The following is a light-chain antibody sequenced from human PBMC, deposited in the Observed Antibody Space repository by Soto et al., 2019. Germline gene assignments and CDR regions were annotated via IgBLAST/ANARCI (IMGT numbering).Light chain of an antibody. Sequence: QSVLTQPPSASGTPGQRVTISCSGRSSNIGSSTVHWFQQLPGTAPKLLIHRSDQLPSGVPDRCSGSKSGNSASLAISGLQSEDEADYYCAAWDEALNGHVFGTGTKLTVL. CDR2: RSD. V-gene: IGLV1-44*01. CDR1: SSNIGSST. J-gene: IGLJ1*01. CDR3: AAWDEALNGHV.